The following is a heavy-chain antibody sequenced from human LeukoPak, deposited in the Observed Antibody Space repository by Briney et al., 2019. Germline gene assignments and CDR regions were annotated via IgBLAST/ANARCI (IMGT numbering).Heavy chain of an antibody. D-gene: IGHD3-22*01. CDR2: INTNTGNP. CDR1: GGTFSSYA. V-gene: IGHV7-4-1*02. J-gene: IGHJ4*02. Sequence: ASVKVSCKASGGTFSSYAISWVRQAPGQGLEWIGCINTNTGNPTYAQGFTGRFVFSLETSVSTAYPQISSLKAEDTAVYYCARPFTYYYDSSGYGYWGQGTLVTVSS. CDR3: ARPFTYYYDSSGYGY.